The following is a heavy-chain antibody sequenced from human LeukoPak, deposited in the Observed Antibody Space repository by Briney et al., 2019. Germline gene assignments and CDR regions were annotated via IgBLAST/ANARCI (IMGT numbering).Heavy chain of an antibody. J-gene: IGHJ6*02. CDR1: GFTFDDYA. CDR3: AREGGYQYYYAMDV. Sequence: SLRLSCAASGFTFDDYAMHWVRQAPGNGLEWVSGISWNSGSIEYADSVKGRFTISRDNAKNSLYLQMSSLRAEDAAVYYCAREGGYQYYYAMDVWGQGTTVTVSS. V-gene: IGHV3-9*01. D-gene: IGHD3-16*01. CDR2: ISWNSGSI.